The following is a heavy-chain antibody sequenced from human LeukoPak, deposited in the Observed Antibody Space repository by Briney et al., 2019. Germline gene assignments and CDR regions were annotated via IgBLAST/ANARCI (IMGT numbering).Heavy chain of an antibody. CDR3: AEGYGDYYTVLDY. Sequence: PGGSLRLSCAASGFTFSSYAMSWVRQAPGKGLEWVSTISGTGGSTYYTDSVKGRFTISRDNSKNTLYLQMNSLRAEGTAIYYCAEGYGDYYTVLDYWGQGTLVTVSS. D-gene: IGHD4-17*01. CDR1: GFTFSSYA. J-gene: IGHJ4*02. V-gene: IGHV3-23*01. CDR2: ISGTGGST.